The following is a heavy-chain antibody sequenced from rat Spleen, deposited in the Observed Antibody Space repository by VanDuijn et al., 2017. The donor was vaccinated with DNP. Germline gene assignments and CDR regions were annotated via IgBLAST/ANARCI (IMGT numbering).Heavy chain of an antibody. V-gene: IGHV2-1*01. CDR3: ARLGVYYGLLGDFDY. D-gene: IGHD1-6*01. CDR1: GFSLSSNS. Sequence: QVQLKESGPGLVQPSQTLSLTCTVSGFSLSSNSVSWVRQPPGKGLEWMGAIWSGGSTNYNSALKSRLSISRDASKNQVFLKMNSLQTEDTAMYFCARLGVYYGLLGDFDYWGQGVMVTVSS. J-gene: IGHJ2*01. CDR2: IWSGGST.